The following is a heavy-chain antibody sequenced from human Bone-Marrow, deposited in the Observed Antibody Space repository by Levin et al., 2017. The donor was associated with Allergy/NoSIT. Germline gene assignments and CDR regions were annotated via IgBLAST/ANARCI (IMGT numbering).Heavy chain of an antibody. V-gene: IGHV1-69*06. J-gene: IGHJ5*01. D-gene: IGHD3/OR15-3a*01. CDR3: ARITTFCTCNHCPPPHWFDS. Sequence: SVKVSCKASGGTSISYAINWVRQAPGQGLEWMGGIIPVFGTSNYAQRFKGRVSITADRSTSTVYLSLTSLTSEDTAVYYCARITTFCTCNHCPPPHWFDSWGQGTPVTVSS. CDR2: IIPVFGTS. CDR1: GGTSISYA.